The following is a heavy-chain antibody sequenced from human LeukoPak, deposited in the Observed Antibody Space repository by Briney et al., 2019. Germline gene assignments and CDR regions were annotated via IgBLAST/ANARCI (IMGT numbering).Heavy chain of an antibody. D-gene: IGHD3-3*01. V-gene: IGHV4-4*07. CDR2: IYTSGST. J-gene: IGHJ6*03. Sequence: SETLSLTCTVSGGSISSYYWSWIRQPAGKGLEWIGRIYTSGSTNYNPSLKSRVTMSVDTSKNQFSLKLSSVTAADTAVYYCARDNSTFGVVTPGYYYYYMDVWGKGTTVTVSS. CDR1: GGSISSYY. CDR3: ARDNSTFGVVTPGYYYYYMDV.